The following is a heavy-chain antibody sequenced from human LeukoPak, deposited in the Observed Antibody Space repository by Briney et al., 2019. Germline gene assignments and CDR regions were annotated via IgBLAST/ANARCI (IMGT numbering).Heavy chain of an antibody. J-gene: IGHJ4*02. Sequence: PGGSLRLSCAASGFTFSNYEMIWVRQAPGKGLEWISYVSGGGDITDYADSVKGRFTISRDNSKNTLYLQMNSLRAEDTAVYYCARSSGSYYDGPDYWGQGTLVTVSS. V-gene: IGHV3-48*01. CDR1: GFTFSNYE. CDR2: VSGGGDIT. CDR3: ARSSGSYYDGPDY. D-gene: IGHD1-26*01.